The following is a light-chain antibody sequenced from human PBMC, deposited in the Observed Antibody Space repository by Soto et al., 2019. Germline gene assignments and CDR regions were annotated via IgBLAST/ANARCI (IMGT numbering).Light chain of an antibody. CDR2: GAS. CDR3: QTGVT. J-gene: IGKJ4*01. V-gene: IGKV3-20*01. CDR1: QSVSSSY. Sequence: EIVLTQSPGTRSLSPGERATLSCRASQSVSSSYLAWYQQKPGQAPRLLIYGASSRATGIPDRFSGSGSGTDFTLTISRLEPEDFAVYYCQTGVTFGGGTKVEIK.